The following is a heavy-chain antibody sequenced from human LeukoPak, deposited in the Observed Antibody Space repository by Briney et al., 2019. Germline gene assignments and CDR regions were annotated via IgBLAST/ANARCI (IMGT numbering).Heavy chain of an antibody. J-gene: IGHJ3*02. Sequence: SETLSLTCTVSGGSISSSNYYWSWLRQHPGKGLEWIGYIYYSGSTDYNPSLKSRVAISMDTSKNQFSLNLNSVSAADTAVYYCARGDYGDNDDGAFDIWGQGTMVVVSS. D-gene: IGHD4-17*01. CDR2: IYYSGST. V-gene: IGHV4-31*03. CDR1: GGSISSSNYY. CDR3: ARGDYGDNDDGAFDI.